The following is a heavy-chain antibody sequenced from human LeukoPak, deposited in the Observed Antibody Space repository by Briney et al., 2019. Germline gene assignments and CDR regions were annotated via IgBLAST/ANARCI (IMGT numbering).Heavy chain of an antibody. CDR3: ARGGYRRPYSSSWWVDY. J-gene: IGHJ4*02. CDR1: GYTFTGYG. CDR2: ISAYNGNT. V-gene: IGHV1-18*01. Sequence: GASVKVSCKASGYTFTGYGISWVRQAPGQGLEWMGWISAYNGNTNYAQKLQGRVTMTTDTSTSTAYMELRSLRSDDTAVYYCARGGYRRPYSSSWWVDYWGQGTLVTVSS. D-gene: IGHD6-13*01.